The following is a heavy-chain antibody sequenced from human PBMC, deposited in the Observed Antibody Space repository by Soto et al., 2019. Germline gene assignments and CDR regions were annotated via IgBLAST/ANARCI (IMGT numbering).Heavy chain of an antibody. CDR3: AKRALTSSYFDY. J-gene: IGHJ4*02. CDR2: IYYSGTT. V-gene: IGHV4-31*03. CDR1: GGSISSGGYY. Sequence: SETLSLTCTVSGGSISSGGYYWSWIRQHPGKGLEWIGFIYYSGTTYYNPSLKSRVSISADTSKNQFSLTLSSVTAADTAVYYCAKRALTSSYFDYWGQGTLVTVYS.